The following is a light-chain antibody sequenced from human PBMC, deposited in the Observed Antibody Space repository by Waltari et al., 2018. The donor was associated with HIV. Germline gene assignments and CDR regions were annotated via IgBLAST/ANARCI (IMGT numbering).Light chain of an antibody. CDR2: SNN. CDR3: AAWDDSLNGYV. V-gene: IGLV1-44*01. J-gene: IGLJ1*01. CDR1: PSNIGSNT. Sequence: QSVLTQPPSASETPGQRVTISCSGSPSNIGSNTVNWYQQPPGTAPKLLIYSNNHRPSGVPDRFSGSKSGTSASLAISGLQSEDEADYYCAAWDDSLNGYVFGTGTKVTVL.